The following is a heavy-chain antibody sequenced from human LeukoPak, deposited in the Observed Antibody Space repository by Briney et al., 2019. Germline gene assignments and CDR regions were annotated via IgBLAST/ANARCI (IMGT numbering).Heavy chain of an antibody. J-gene: IGHJ3*02. CDR1: GGSISSYY. V-gene: IGHV4-59*01. D-gene: IGHD6-19*01. Sequence: SETLSLTCTVSGGSISSYYWSWIRQPPGKGLEWIGYIYYSGSTNYNPSLKSRVTISVDTSKNQFSPKLSSVTAADTAVYYCARISSGWYDAFGIWGQGTMVTVSS. CDR3: ARISSGWYDAFGI. CDR2: IYYSGST.